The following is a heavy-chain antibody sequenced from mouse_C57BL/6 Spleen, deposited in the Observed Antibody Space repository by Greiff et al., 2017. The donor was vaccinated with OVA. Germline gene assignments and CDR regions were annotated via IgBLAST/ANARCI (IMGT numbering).Heavy chain of an antibody. D-gene: IGHD2-5*01. CDR2: IYPGSGST. V-gene: IGHV1-55*01. J-gene: IGHJ1*03. CDR1: GYTFTSYW. Sequence: QVQLQQPGAELVKPGASVKMSCKASGYTFTSYWITWVKQRPGQGLEWIGDIYPGSGSTNYNEKFKSKATLTVDTSSSTAYMQLSSLTSEDSAVYYCARPYYSNSGYFDVWGTGTTVTVAA. CDR3: ARPYYSNSGYFDV.